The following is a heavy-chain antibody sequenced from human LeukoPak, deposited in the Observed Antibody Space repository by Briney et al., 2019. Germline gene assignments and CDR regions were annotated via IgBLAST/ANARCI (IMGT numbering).Heavy chain of an antibody. J-gene: IGHJ4*02. CDR2: IIGSGGST. CDR3: AKLRGGTTRNSYDY. Sequence: PGGSLRLSCAASGFTFSTYAMSWVRQAPGKGLEWVSGIIGSGGSTYYADSVKGRFTISRDNSKNTLYLQMNSLRVEDTAVYYCAKLRGGTTRNSYDYWRQGTLVTVSS. CDR1: GFTFSTYA. D-gene: IGHD1-7*01. V-gene: IGHV3-23*01.